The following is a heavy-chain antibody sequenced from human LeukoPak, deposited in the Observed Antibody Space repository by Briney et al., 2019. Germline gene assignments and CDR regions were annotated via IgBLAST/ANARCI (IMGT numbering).Heavy chain of an antibody. CDR1: GYTFTSYG. V-gene: IGHV1-18*01. CDR3: ARDPSHYYDSRGYKLGYGMDV. Sequence: ASVKVSCKASGYTFTSYGISWVRQAPGQGLEWMGWISAYNGNTNYVQKLQGRVTMTTDTSTSTAYMELRSLRSDDTAVYYCARDPSHYYDSRGYKLGYGMDVWGQGTTVTVSS. D-gene: IGHD3-22*01. CDR2: ISAYNGNT. J-gene: IGHJ6*02.